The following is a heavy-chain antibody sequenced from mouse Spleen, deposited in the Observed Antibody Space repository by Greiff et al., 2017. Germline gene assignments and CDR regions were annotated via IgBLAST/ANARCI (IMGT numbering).Heavy chain of an antibody. CDR1: GYTFTDYE. D-gene: IGHD1-1*01. CDR3: TRCYGSRAWFAY. J-gene: IGHJ3*01. Sequence: QVQLKESGAELVRPGASVTLSCKASGYTFTDYEMHWVKQTPVHGLEWIGAIDPETGGTAYNQKFKGKAILTADKSSSTAYMELRSLTSEDSAVYYCTRCYGSRAWFAYWGQGTLVTVSA. V-gene: IGHV1-15*01. CDR2: IDPETGGT.